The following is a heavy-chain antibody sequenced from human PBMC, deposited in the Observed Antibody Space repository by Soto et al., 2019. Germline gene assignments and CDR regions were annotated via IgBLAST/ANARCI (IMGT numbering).Heavy chain of an antibody. J-gene: IGHJ4*02. CDR3: AKYTTVGAMSASYLEY. V-gene: IGHV3-30*18. Sequence: QVQLVESGGGVVQPGRSLRLSCAASGFTFSSYGMHWVRQAPGKGLEWVAVISYDGSNKYYADSVKGRFTISRDNSKNSMYLQMNSLSAEGTAVYYCAKYTTVGAMSASYLEYWGQGTLVTVSS. D-gene: IGHD1-26*01. CDR2: ISYDGSNK. CDR1: GFTFSSYG.